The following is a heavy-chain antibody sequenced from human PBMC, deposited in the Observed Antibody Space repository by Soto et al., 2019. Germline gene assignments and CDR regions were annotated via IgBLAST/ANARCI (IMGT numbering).Heavy chain of an antibody. CDR1: GYTFTSYD. CDR2: MNPNKGNT. Sequence: QVQLVQSGAEVKKPGASVKVSCMASGYTFTSYDIHWVRQATGQGLEWMGWMNPNKGNTGYAQRFQGRVTMTSNTPISTAYMELRSLRSEDTAVYFCARAWSSRYWGWFDPWGQGTLVAVSS. V-gene: IGHV1-8*01. CDR3: ARAWSSRYWGWFDP. J-gene: IGHJ5*02. D-gene: IGHD6-13*01.